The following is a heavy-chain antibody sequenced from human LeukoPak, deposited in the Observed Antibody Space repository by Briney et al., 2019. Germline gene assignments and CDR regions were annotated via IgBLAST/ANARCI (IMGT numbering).Heavy chain of an antibody. J-gene: IGHJ5*02. Sequence: ASVKVSCKASGYTFTAYHIYWVRQAPGQGLEWMRWINPNSGGTNSAQKFQGRVTMTRDTSITTAYMELSRLTSDDTAVYYCAMYSSGWSTLLSWGQGTLVTVSS. CDR1: GYTFTAYH. CDR3: AMYSSGWSTLLS. V-gene: IGHV1-2*02. D-gene: IGHD6-19*01. CDR2: INPNSGGT.